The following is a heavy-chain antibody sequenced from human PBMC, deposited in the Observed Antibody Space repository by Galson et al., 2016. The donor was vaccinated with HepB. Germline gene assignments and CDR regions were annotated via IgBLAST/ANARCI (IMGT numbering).Heavy chain of an antibody. V-gene: IGHV4-59*01. J-gene: IGHJ4*02. D-gene: IGHD2-21*02. CDR1: GGSNSRFY. CDR2: INYSGTT. CDR3: AGQMTALMSIDY. Sequence: TLSLTCTISGGSNSRFYWSWVRQSPEKGLEWIGDINYSGTTNYNPSLKSRVTISVDMSKSQFSLKLNSVTAADTAVYYCAGQMTALMSIDYWGQGTLVTVSS.